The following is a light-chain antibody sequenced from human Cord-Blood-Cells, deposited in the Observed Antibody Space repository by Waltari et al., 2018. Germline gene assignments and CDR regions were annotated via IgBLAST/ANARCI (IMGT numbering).Light chain of an antibody. CDR1: SRAVGGYNY. V-gene: IGLV2-14*01. J-gene: IGLJ2*01. CDR2: EVS. Sequence: QSALTHPASVSGSPGQPITISCTGTSRAVGGYNYVSWYQQHPGKAPKLMIYEVSNRPSGVSNRFSGSKSGNTASLTISGLQAEDEADYYCSSYTSSSTPYVVFGGGTKLTVL. CDR3: SSYTSSSTPYVV.